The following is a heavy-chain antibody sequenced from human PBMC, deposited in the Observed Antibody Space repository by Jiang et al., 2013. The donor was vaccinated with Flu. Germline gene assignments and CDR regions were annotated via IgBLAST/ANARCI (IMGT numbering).Heavy chain of an antibody. D-gene: IGHD4-17*01. CDR3: AKVRTTVTTGEGVPFDY. V-gene: IGHV3-23*01. Sequence: STISGSGGSTYYADSVKGRFTISRDNSKNTLYLQMNSLRAEDTAVYYCAKVRTTVTTGEGVPFDYWGQGTLVTVSS. J-gene: IGHJ4*02. CDR2: ISGSGGST.